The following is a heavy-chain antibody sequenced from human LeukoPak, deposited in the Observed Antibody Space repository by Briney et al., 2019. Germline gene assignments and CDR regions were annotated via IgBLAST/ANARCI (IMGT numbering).Heavy chain of an antibody. CDR1: GYTFTSYY. Sequence: ASVKVSRKASGYTFTSYYMHWVRQAPGQGLEWMGIINPSGGSTSYAQKFQGRVTMTRDMSTSTVYMELSSLRSEDTAVYYCARVLGRDGPDYWGQGTLVTVSS. J-gene: IGHJ4*02. CDR2: INPSGGST. CDR3: ARVLGRDGPDY. V-gene: IGHV1-46*01. D-gene: IGHD5-24*01.